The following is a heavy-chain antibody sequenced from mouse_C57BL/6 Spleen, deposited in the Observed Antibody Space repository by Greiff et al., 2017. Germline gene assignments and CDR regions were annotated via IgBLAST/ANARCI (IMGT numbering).Heavy chain of an antibody. Sequence: QLKESGPGLVAPSQSLSITCTVSGFSLPSYAISWVRQPPGKGLEWLGVIWTGGGTNFNSALKSRLSISKDKSKIQVFLTLNSLHTSYTSRYYCARNFYYYGRSYYAMDYFGPGTSLTVSS. CDR2: IWTGGGT. CDR3: ARNFYYYGRSYYAMDY. V-gene: IGHV2-9-1*01. CDR1: GFSLPSYA. D-gene: IGHD1-1*01. J-gene: IGHJ4*01.